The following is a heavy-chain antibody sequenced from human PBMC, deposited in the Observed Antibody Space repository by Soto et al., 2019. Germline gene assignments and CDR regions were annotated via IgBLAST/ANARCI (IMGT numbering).Heavy chain of an antibody. CDR1: GGSVSSGSYY. CDR3: ARDRYSGSYYVSSGFDP. Sequence: ASETLSLTCTVSGGSVSSGSYYWSWIRQPPGRGLEWIGYIYYSGSTNYNPSLKSRVTISVDTSKNQFSLKLSSVTAADTAVYYCARDRYSGSYYVSSGFDPWGQGTLVTVSS. V-gene: IGHV4-61*01. D-gene: IGHD1-26*01. CDR2: IYYSGST. J-gene: IGHJ5*02.